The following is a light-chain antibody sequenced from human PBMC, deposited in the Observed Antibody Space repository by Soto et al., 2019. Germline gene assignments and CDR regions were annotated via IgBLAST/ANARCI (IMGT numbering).Light chain of an antibody. CDR3: QQYSTYPRT. CDR1: QSISTW. Sequence: GDRVSITCRASQSISTWLAWYQQKPGKAPKLLIFDASSLESRVSSRFSGRGSGTQFTLTISSLQPDDFATYYCQQYSTYPRTFGQGAKVAFK. J-gene: IGKJ1*01. CDR2: DAS. V-gene: IGKV1-5*01.